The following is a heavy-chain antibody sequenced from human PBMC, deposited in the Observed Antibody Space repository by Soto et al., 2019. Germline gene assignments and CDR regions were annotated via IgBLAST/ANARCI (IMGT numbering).Heavy chain of an antibody. Sequence: QLQLQESGSRLVKSSQTLALTCTVSGDSMTSGDYSWSWIRQPPGKGREWLGYIYRTGNTHYSPSLKSRVSISHDRSKNQCSLELTSVTAADTAVYYCARGDYQYSIDYWGQGPLVTVSS. CDR3: ARGDYQYSIDY. CDR1: GDSMTSGDYS. J-gene: IGHJ4*02. CDR2: IYRTGNT. V-gene: IGHV4-30-2*01. D-gene: IGHD2-2*01.